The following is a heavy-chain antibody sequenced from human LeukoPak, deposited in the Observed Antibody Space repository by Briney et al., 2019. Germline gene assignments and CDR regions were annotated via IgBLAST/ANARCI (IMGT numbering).Heavy chain of an antibody. D-gene: IGHD2-8*01. J-gene: IGHJ6*02. CDR3: AKEWSGRGPMDV. Sequence: GGSLRLSWAASGFTFSSYAMNWVRQAPAKGLEWVSTISGSGGSTYSADSVKGRFTISRDNSKNTLYLQMNSLRAEDTAVYYCAKEWSGRGPMDVWGQGTTVTVSS. CDR2: ISGSGGST. V-gene: IGHV3-23*01. CDR1: GFTFSSYA.